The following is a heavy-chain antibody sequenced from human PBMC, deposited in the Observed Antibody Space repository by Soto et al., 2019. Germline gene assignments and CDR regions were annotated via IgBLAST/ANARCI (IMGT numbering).Heavy chain of an antibody. Sequence: GGSLRLSCAASGFTFRNYVMSWVRQPPGGGLEWVSALTGDSYTTYYADSVKGRFTISRDNSKSTLYLQMNSLRAEDTARYYCAKGSSGGRPYYFDYWGQGGLVTVSS. J-gene: IGHJ4*02. D-gene: IGHD2-15*01. CDR1: GFTFRNYV. CDR3: AKGSSGGRPYYFDY. CDR2: LTGDSYTT. V-gene: IGHV3-23*01.